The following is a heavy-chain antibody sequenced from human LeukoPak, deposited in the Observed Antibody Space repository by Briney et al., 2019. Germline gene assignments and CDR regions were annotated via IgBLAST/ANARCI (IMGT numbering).Heavy chain of an antibody. V-gene: IGHV4-38-2*01. CDR3: ARVSSDWFYFHP. J-gene: IGHJ5*02. Sequence: SETLSLTCAVSGYFISSGNYWGWIRQPPGKGLEWIGSIYHSGSTYYNPSLKSRVTTSVDTSKNQFSLKLNSVTATDTAVYYCARVSSDWFYFHPWGQGTLVTVSS. D-gene: IGHD3-9*01. CDR1: GYFISSGNY. CDR2: IYHSGST.